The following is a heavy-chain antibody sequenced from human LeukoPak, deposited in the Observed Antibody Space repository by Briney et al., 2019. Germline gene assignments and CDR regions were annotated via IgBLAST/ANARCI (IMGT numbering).Heavy chain of an antibody. CDR3: ARLSTYSSSWYANAFDI. D-gene: IGHD6-13*01. J-gene: IGHJ3*02. V-gene: IGHV3-11*04. CDR2: ISSSGSTI. Sequence: KPGGSLRLSCAASGFTFSDYYMSWIRRAPGKGLEWVSYISSSGSTIYYADSVKGRFTISRDNAKNSLYLQMNSLRAEDTAVYYCARLSTYSSSWYANAFDIWGQGTMVTVSS. CDR1: GFTFSDYY.